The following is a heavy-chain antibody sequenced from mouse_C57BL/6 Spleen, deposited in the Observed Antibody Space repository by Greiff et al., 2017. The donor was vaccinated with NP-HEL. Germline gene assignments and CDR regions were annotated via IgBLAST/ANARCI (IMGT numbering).Heavy chain of an antibody. Sequence: FQLQQPGAELVMPGASVKLSCKASGYTFTSYWMHWVKQRPGQGLEWIGEIDPSDSYTNYNQKFKGKSTLTVDKSSSTAYMQLSSLTSEDSAVYYCARFLITTAAGYFEVWGTGTTVTVSS. V-gene: IGHV1-69*01. CDR1: GYTFTSYW. J-gene: IGHJ1*03. CDR3: ARFLITTAAGYFEV. D-gene: IGHD1-1*01. CDR2: IDPSDSYT.